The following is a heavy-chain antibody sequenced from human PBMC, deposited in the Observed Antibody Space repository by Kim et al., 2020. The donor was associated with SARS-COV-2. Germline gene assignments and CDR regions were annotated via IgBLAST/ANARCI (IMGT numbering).Heavy chain of an antibody. Sequence: ADCVEGRFILARDNARNTVYLQMNSLRADDTAVYYCAGDLRGPFDHWGQGVLVTVSS. V-gene: IGHV3-74*01. CDR3: AGDLRGPFDH. J-gene: IGHJ4*02.